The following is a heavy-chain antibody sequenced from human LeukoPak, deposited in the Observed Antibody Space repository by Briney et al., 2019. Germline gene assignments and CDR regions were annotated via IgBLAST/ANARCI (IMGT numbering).Heavy chain of an antibody. V-gene: IGHV4-39*01. D-gene: IGHD1-1*01. J-gene: IGHJ5*02. CDR3: ARHWNLRWFDP. CDR1: GGSISSYY. CDR2: IYYSGST. Sequence: SETLSLTCTVSGGSISSYYWGWIRQPPGKGLEWIGSIYYSGSTYYNPSLKSRVTISVDTSKNHFSPKLSSVTAADTAVYYCARHWNLRWFDPWGQGTLVTVSS.